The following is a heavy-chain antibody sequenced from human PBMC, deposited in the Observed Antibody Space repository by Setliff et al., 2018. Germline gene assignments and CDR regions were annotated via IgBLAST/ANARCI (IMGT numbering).Heavy chain of an antibody. J-gene: IGHJ4*02. D-gene: IGHD6-6*01. CDR2: INHRGST. CDR1: GASINSLSW. CDR3: ARGRNIAARLLDS. Sequence: SETLSFTCAVSGASINSLSWWTWIRQPPGKGLEWIGEINHRGSTNYNPSLKSRATISIDTSKDQFSLKLISMSAADTAVYFCARGRNIAARLLDSWGQGALVTVSS. V-gene: IGHV4-4*02.